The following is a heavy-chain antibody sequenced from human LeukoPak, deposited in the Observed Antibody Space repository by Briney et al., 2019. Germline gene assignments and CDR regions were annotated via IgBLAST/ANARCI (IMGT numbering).Heavy chain of an antibody. D-gene: IGHD2-21*01. V-gene: IGHV3-49*04. Sequence: GGSLRLSCTASGFTFGDYAMSWVRQAPGKGLEWVGFIRGKAYGGTTEYAASVKGRFTISRDDSKSIAYLQMNSLKTEDTAVYYCTRVASDCGGDCYPPDYWGQGTLVTVSS. CDR3: TRVASDCGGDCYPPDY. J-gene: IGHJ4*02. CDR2: IRGKAYGGTT. CDR1: GFTFGDYA.